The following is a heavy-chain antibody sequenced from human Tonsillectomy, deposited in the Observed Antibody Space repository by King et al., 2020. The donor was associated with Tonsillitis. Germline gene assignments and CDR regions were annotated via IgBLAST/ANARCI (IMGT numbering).Heavy chain of an antibody. CDR1: GFSLSTSGMC. V-gene: IGHV2-70*11. CDR3: ARIGGSWFDP. D-gene: IGHD3-16*01. Sequence: VTLKESGPALVRPTQTLTLTCSFSGFSLSTSGMCVSWIRQPPGKALEWLARIDWDDDKYYSTSLKTRLTISKDTSKNQMVLTMTNMDPVDTATYYCARIGGSWFDPWGQGTLVTVSS. CDR2: IDWDDDK. J-gene: IGHJ5*02.